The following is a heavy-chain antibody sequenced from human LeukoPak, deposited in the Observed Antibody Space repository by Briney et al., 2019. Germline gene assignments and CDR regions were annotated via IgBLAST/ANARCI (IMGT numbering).Heavy chain of an antibody. CDR2: IIPIFGTA. J-gene: IGHJ6*02. CDR1: GGTFSSYA. V-gene: IGHV1-69*01. CDR3: ARGIGESGTGCCSGGSCPNYYYGMDV. D-gene: IGHD2-15*01. Sequence: GSSVKVSCKASGGTFSSYAISWVRQAPGQGLEWMGGIIPIFGTANYAQNFQGRATITADESSSTAYMELSSLRSEDTAVYYCARGIGESGTGCCSGGSCPNYYYGMDVWGQGTTVTVSS.